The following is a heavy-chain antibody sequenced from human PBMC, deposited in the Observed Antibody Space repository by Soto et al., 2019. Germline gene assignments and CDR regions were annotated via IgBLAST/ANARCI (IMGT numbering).Heavy chain of an antibody. CDR1: GGSISSGGYY. V-gene: IGHV4-39*01. CDR3: ARHRGEDIVVVVAATWPFDY. J-gene: IGHJ4*02. CDR2: IYYSGST. Sequence: PSETLSLTCTVSGGSISSGGYYWSWIRQHPGKGLDWIGYIYYSGSTYYNPSLKSRVTISVDTSKNQFSLKLSSVTAADTAVYYCARHRGEDIVVVVAATWPFDYWGQGTLVTVSS. D-gene: IGHD2-15*01.